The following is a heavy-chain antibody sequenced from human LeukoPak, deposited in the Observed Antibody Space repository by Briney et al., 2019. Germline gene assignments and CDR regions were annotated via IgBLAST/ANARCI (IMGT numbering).Heavy chain of an antibody. Sequence: GESLKISCKSSGDSFTSYWIAWVRQMPGKGLEYMGMIFPADSDTRYSPPFQGQVTISSDISRTTAYLHWTSLKASDTAMYYCARLDYYDSASYYFYWGQGTLVTVSS. CDR1: GDSFTSYW. V-gene: IGHV5-51*01. J-gene: IGHJ4*02. D-gene: IGHD3-10*01. CDR3: ARLDYYDSASYYFY. CDR2: IFPADSDT.